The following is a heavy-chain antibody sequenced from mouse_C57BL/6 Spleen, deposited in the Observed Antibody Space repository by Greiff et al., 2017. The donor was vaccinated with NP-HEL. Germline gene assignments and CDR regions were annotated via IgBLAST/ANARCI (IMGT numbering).Heavy chain of an antibody. CDR3: ARSGNYYGNYFSMDY. J-gene: IGHJ4*01. CDR1: GYTFTDYY. CDR2: INPYNGGT. V-gene: IGHV1-19*01. Sequence: VQLQQSGPVLVKPGASVKMSCKASGYTFTDYYMNWVKQSPGKSLEWIGVINPYNGGTSYNQKFKGKATLTVDKSSSTAYMELHSLTSEDSAVYYCARSGNYYGNYFSMDYWGKGTSVTVAS. D-gene: IGHD2-1*01.